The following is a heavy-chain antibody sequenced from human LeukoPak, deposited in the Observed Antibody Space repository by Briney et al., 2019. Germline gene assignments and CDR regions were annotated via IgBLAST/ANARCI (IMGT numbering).Heavy chain of an antibody. CDR1: GYTFTSYG. CDR2: ISAYNGNT. CDR3: ASSEASAYYDSSGYSPDAFDI. J-gene: IGHJ3*02. V-gene: IGHV1-18*01. Sequence: APVKVSCKASGYTFTSYGISWVRQAPGQGLEWMGWISAYNGNTNYAQKLQGRVTMTTDTSTSTAYMELRSLRSDDTAVYHCASSEASAYYDSSGYSPDAFDIWGQGTMVTVSS. D-gene: IGHD3-22*01.